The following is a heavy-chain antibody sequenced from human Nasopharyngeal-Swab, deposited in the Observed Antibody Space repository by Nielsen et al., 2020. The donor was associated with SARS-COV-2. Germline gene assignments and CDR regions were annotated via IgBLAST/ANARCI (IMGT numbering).Heavy chain of an antibody. J-gene: IGHJ6*02. D-gene: IGHD5-12*01. CDR2: ISPSTTYI. Sequence: SLKLSCAASGFTFTTYTMNWVRPAPGKGLEWVSSISPSTTYIWYADSVKGRFTISRDNAKNSLYMQMNSLRAEDTAMYYCAKERDSGDDSGEYYHYYGMDVWGQGTSVTVS. V-gene: IGHV3-21*04. CDR3: AKERDSGDDSGEYYHYYGMDV. CDR1: GFTFTTYT.